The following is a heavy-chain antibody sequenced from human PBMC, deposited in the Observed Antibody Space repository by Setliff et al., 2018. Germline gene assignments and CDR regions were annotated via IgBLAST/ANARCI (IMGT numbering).Heavy chain of an antibody. CDR1: GYTLTELS. Sequence: ASVKVSCKVSGYTLTELSMHWVRQAPGKGLEWMGGFDPEDGETIYAQKFQGRVTMTEDTSTDTAYMELSSLRSEDTAVYYCATAADFNYYDSSDSGTHYYYYYMYVWGKGTTVTVSS. V-gene: IGHV1-24*01. CDR2: FDPEDGET. D-gene: IGHD3-22*01. J-gene: IGHJ6*03. CDR3: ATAADFNYYDSSDSGTHYYYYYMYV.